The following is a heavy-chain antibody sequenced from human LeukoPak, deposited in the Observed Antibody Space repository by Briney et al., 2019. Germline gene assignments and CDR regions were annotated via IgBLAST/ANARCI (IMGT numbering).Heavy chain of an antibody. Sequence: SETLSLTCTVSGGSISSSSYYWGWIRQPPGKGLEWIGSIYYSGSTYHNPSLKSRVTISVDTSKNQFSLKLSSVTAADTAVYYCARDARYYDFWSGYSYYYYYMDVWGKGTTVTVSS. D-gene: IGHD3-3*01. V-gene: IGHV4-39*07. J-gene: IGHJ6*03. CDR3: ARDARYYDFWSGYSYYYYYMDV. CDR1: GGSISSSSYY. CDR2: IYYSGST.